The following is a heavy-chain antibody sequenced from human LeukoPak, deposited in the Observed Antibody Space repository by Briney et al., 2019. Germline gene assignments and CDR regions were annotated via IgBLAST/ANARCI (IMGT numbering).Heavy chain of an antibody. J-gene: IGHJ4*02. D-gene: IGHD2-2*01. CDR1: GYTFTSYA. CDR2: INAANGNT. V-gene: IGHV1-3*01. Sequence: ASVKVSCKASGYTFTSYAMHWVRQAPGQRLEWMGGINAANGNTKYSQKFQGRVTITRDTSASTAYMELSSLRSEDTAVYYCATTGDLLGYCSSTSCLPHYWGQGTLVTVSS. CDR3: ATTGDLLGYCSSTSCLPHY.